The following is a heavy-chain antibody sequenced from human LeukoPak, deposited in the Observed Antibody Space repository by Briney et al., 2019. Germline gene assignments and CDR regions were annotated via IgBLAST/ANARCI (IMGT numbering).Heavy chain of an antibody. CDR3: AREVYYDSSGYYPSPIDY. J-gene: IGHJ4*02. Sequence: SETLSLTCAVYGGSFSAYYWSWIRQPPGKGLEWIGEINHSGSTNYNPSLKSRVTISVDTSKNQFSLKLSSVTAADTAVYYCAREVYYDSSGYYPSPIDYWGQGTLVTVSS. V-gene: IGHV4-34*01. CDR2: INHSGST. D-gene: IGHD3-22*01. CDR1: GGSFSAYY.